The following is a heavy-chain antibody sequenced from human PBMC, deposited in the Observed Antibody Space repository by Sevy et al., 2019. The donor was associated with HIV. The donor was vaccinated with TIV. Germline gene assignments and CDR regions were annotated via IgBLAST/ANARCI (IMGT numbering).Heavy chain of an antibody. V-gene: IGHV3-33*01. CDR2: IWYDGSNK. CDR3: ARDERGWDYDILTGYYDY. D-gene: IGHD3-9*01. CDR1: GFTFSSYG. J-gene: IGHJ4*02. Sequence: GGSLRLSCAASGFTFSSYGMHWVRQAPGKGLEWVAVIWYDGSNKYYADSVKGRFTISRDNSKNTLYLQMNSLRAEDTAVYYCARDERGWDYDILTGYYDYWGQGTLVTVSS.